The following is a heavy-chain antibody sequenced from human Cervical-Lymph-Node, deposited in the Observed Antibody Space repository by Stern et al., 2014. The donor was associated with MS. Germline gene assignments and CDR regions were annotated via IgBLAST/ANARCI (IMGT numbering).Heavy chain of an antibody. V-gene: IGHV2-5*02. D-gene: IGHD1-1*01. Sequence: QVTLRESGPTLVKPTQTLTLTCTFSGFSLSTSGVAVGWIRQPPGKALEWLALIYWDDDKRYSPSLQRRFTLSTDTSQNKCVLHMTNMDPADTATYYCAVVPRARRLYGMDVWGQGTTVTVSS. CDR2: IYWDDDK. J-gene: IGHJ6*02. CDR3: AVVPRARRLYGMDV. CDR1: GFSLSTSGVA.